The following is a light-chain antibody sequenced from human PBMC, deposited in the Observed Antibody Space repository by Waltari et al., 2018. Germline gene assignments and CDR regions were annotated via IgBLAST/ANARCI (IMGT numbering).Light chain of an antibody. CDR1: SGHSSNI. CDR2: VNSDGSH. CDR3: QTGGHGTWV. V-gene: IGLV4-69*01. Sequence: QLVLTQSPSASASLGASVKLTCTLSSGHSSNIIAWHQQQPEKGPRYLMTVNSDGSHSKGDEIPDRCSGSSSGAERYLTISSLQSEDEADYYCQTGGHGTWVFGGGTKLTVL. J-gene: IGLJ3*02.